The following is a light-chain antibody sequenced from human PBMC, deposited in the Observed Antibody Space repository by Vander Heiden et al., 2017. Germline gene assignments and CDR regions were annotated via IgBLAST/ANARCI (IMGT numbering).Light chain of an antibody. CDR3: QSYDSSLSGL. CDR1: SSNIGAGYD. CDR2: GNS. Sequence: QSVLTQPPPVSGAPGQRVHISCTGSSSNIGAGYDVHWYQQLPGTAPKLLIYGNSNRPSGVPDRFSGSKSGTSASLAITGLQAEDEADYYCQSYDSSLSGLFGGGTKLTVL. V-gene: IGLV1-40*01. J-gene: IGLJ2*01.